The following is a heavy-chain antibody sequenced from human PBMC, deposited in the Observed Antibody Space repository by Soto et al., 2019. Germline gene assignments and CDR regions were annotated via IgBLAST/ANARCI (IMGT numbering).Heavy chain of an antibody. V-gene: IGHV1-2*04. D-gene: IGHD5-12*01. CDR3: ARGGGAGIVATIVFDY. CDR2: INPNSGGT. Sequence: GASVKVSCKASGYTFTGYYMHWVRQAPGQGLEWMGWINPNSGGTNYAQKFQGWVTMTRDTSISTAYMELSRLRSDDTAVYYCARGGGAGIVATIVFDYWGQGSLVTVSS. CDR1: GYTFTGYY. J-gene: IGHJ4*02.